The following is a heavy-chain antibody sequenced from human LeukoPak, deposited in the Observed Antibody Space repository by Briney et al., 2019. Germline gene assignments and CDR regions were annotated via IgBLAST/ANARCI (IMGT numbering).Heavy chain of an antibody. CDR3: ARYSGYDPRWWFDP. V-gene: IGHV4-39*01. J-gene: IGHJ5*02. D-gene: IGHD5-12*01. CDR2: INYSGNT. CDR1: GGSISSRSFY. Sequence: SETLSLTCTVSGGSISSRSFYWGWIRQPPGKGLEWIGNINYSGNTQYNPSLKSRVTISVDTSKNQFSLKLSSVTAADTAVYYCARYSGYDPRWWFDPWGQETLVTVSS.